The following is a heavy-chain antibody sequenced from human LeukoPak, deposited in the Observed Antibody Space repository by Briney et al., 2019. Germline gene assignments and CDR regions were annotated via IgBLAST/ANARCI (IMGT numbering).Heavy chain of an antibody. CDR2: INPNSGGT. Sequence: GASVKVSCKASGYTSTGYYMHWVRQAPGQGLEWMGWINPNSGGTNYAQKFQGRVTMTRDTSISTAYMEPSRLRSDDTAVYYCARDGSGYALRPTTHPPDYWGQGTLVTVSS. J-gene: IGHJ4*02. V-gene: IGHV1-2*02. CDR3: ARDGSGYALRPTTHPPDY. D-gene: IGHD5-12*01. CDR1: GYTSTGYY.